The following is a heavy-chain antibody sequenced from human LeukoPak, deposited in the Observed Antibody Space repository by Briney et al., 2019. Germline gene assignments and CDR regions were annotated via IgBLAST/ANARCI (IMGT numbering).Heavy chain of an antibody. D-gene: IGHD2-15*01. CDR1: GYTFTGYY. V-gene: IGHV1-2*02. J-gene: IGHJ5*02. Sequence: ASVKVSCKASGYTFTGYYMHWVRRAPGQGLEWMGWINPNSGGTNYAQKFQGRVTMTRDTSISTAYMELSRLRSDDTAVYYCARDLYCSGGSCYNWFDPWGQGTLVTVSS. CDR3: ARDLYCSGGSCYNWFDP. CDR2: INPNSGGT.